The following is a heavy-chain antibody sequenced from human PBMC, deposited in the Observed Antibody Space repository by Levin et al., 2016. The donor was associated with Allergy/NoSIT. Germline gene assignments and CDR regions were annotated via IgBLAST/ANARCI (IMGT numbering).Heavy chain of an antibody. CDR2: IYYSGST. D-gene: IGHD6-19*01. Sequence: VRQMPGKGLEWIGSIYYSGSTYYNPSLKSRVTISVDTSKNQFSLKLSSVTAADTAVYYCARRGAVAGTAIDYWGQGTLVTVSS. CDR3: ARRGAVAGTAIDY. V-gene: IGHV4-39*01. J-gene: IGHJ4*02.